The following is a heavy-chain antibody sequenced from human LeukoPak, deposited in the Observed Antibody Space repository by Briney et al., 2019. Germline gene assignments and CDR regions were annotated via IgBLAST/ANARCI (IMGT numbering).Heavy chain of an antibody. CDR3: ARVCGGNGRQGSNWFDP. CDR2: FYYSGST. CDR1: GGSISSYY. V-gene: IGHV4-59*01. J-gene: IGHJ5*02. Sequence: SETLSLTCTVSGGSISSYYWSWIRQPPGKGLEWIGYFYYSGSTNYNPSLKSRVTISVDTSKNQFSLKLSSVTAADTAVYYCARVCGGNGRQGSNWFDPWGQGTLVTVSS. D-gene: IGHD2-15*01.